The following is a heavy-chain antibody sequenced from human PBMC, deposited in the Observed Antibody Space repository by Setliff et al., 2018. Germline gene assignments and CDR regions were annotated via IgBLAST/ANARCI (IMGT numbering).Heavy chain of an antibody. V-gene: IGHV4-61*02. D-gene: IGHD3-10*02. CDR3: ARGVSLSSYFYSSYMDV. J-gene: IGHJ6*03. CDR2: IYTTWST. CDR1: GGSVGNSYYY. Sequence: SETLSLTCTVSGGSVGNSYYYWNWIRQPAGKGLEWIGRIYTTWSTNYNPSLKSRVTISLDTSKSQFFLKLNSVTAADTAVYYCARGVSLSSYFYSSYMDVWSKGTTVTVSS.